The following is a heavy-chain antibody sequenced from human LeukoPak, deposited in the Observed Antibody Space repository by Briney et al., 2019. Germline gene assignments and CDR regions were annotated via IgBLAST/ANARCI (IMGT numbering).Heavy chain of an antibody. V-gene: IGHV4-39*01. CDR1: SGSISTSNYY. CDR2: IFYSGST. CDR3: ARIYGAYGHFDY. Sequence: PSETLSLTCTVSSGSISTSNYYWGWVRQPPGNALEWIGNIFYSGSTYYSPSLKSRVTISLDTSRNQFSLKLSSVTASDTAVYYCARIYGAYGHFDYWGQGTLVTVSS. D-gene: IGHD4/OR15-4a*01. J-gene: IGHJ4*02.